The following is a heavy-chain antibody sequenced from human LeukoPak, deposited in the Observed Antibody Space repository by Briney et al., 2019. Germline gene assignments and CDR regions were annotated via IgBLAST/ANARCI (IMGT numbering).Heavy chain of an antibody. Sequence: GGSLRLSCAASGFTFSSYAMSWVRQAPGKGLEWVSGISDSGDSTYYAVSVKGRFTISRDNSKNTLSLQMNSLRAEDTAVYYCAKYRGTTMASSRVGFDYWGQGTLVTVSS. J-gene: IGHJ4*02. CDR3: AKYRGTTMASSRVGFDY. V-gene: IGHV3-23*01. CDR2: ISDSGDST. D-gene: IGHD1-1*01. CDR1: GFTFSSYA.